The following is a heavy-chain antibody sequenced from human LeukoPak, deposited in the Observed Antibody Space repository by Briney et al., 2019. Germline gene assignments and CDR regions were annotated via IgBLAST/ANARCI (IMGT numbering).Heavy chain of an antibody. CDR2: ISYDGSNK. CDR1: GFTFSSYA. Sequence: GGSLRLSCAASGFTFSSYAMHWVRQAPGKGLEWVAVISYDGSNKYYADSVKGRFTISRDNSKNTLYLQMNSLRAEVTAVYYCARGPNAFDIWGQGTMVTVSS. J-gene: IGHJ3*02. CDR3: ARGPNAFDI. V-gene: IGHV3-30-3*01.